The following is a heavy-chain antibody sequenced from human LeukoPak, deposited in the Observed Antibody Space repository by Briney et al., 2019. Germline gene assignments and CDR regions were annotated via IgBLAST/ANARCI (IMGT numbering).Heavy chain of an antibody. CDR3: AGGRRVRGAYDGYYFDY. V-gene: IGHV3-30*02. CDR2: IRYDGNNK. D-gene: IGHD3-10*01. Sequence: GGSLRLSCAASGFTFSSYGMHWVRQAPGKGLGWVAFIRYDGNNKYYADSVKGRFTISRDNSKNTLYLQMNSLRAEDTAVYYCAGGRRVRGAYDGYYFDYWGQGTLVTVSS. J-gene: IGHJ4*02. CDR1: GFTFSSYG.